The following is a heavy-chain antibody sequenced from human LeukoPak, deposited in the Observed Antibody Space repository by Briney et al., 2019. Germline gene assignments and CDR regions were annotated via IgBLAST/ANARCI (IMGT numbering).Heavy chain of an antibody. D-gene: IGHD3-22*01. CDR2: IECNGRT. CDR1: GGSISSSSYY. J-gene: IGHJ4*02. V-gene: IGHV4-39*01. Sequence: SGTLSLTCTVSGGSISSSSYYWGWIRQPPGKGLEWIGSIECNGRTYYNPSLKSRVTISVDTSKNQFSLKLSSVTAADTAVYYCARHDSSRYYVPYWGRGTRVSVSS. CDR3: ARHDSSRYYVPY.